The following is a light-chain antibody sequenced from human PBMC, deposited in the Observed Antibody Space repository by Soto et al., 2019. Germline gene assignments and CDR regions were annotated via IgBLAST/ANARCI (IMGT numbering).Light chain of an antibody. CDR1: SSAIGLYNY. V-gene: IGLV2-14*01. CDR2: EVN. J-gene: IGLJ1*01. CDR3: SCLSTTSTPIV. Sequence: QSALSQPASMSRSPGQSITIPCTGASSAIGLYNYVSWYQHHPGKAPKLLISEVNIRPSGLSDRFSASKAGNTASLTISGLQPEDEAYYYCSCLSTTSTPIVFGNGTKVTVL.